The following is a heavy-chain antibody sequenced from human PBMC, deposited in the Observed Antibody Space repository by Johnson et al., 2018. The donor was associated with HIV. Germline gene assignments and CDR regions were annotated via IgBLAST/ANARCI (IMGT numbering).Heavy chain of an antibody. CDR2: IGTAGDT. D-gene: IGHD3-22*01. CDR3: ARGAPDSDAFDI. J-gene: IGHJ3*02. CDR1: GFTVSNYD. V-gene: IGHV3-13*01. Sequence: VLLLESGGGLVQPGGSLRVSCAASGFTVSNYDMHWVRQATGKGLEWVSAIGTAGDTYYPGSVKGRFTISRENAKNSLYLQMNSLRAGDTAVYYCARGAPDSDAFDIWGQGTMVTVSS.